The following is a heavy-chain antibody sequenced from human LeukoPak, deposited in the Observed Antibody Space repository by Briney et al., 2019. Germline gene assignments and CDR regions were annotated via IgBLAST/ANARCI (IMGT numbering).Heavy chain of an antibody. V-gene: IGHV3-53*01. J-gene: IGHJ4*02. Sequence: GGSLRLSCAASGFIVSSNYMSWVRQAPGKGLEWVSVIYDDGTIYYADSVKGRFTISRDNSRNTLYLQMNSLRAEDTAVYYCAKARFLEWLPFDYWGQGTLVTVSS. CDR2: IYDDGTI. CDR3: AKARFLEWLPFDY. D-gene: IGHD3-3*01. CDR1: GFIVSSNY.